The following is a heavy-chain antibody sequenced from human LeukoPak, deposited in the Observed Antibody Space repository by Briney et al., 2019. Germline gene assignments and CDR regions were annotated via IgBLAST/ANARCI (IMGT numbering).Heavy chain of an antibody. CDR1: GFTFSTYA. CDR2: INSNGDEI. V-gene: IGHV3-23*01. D-gene: IGHD1-26*01. Sequence: GGSLRLSCAASGFTFSTYAMTWVRQAPGKGLEWVSGINSNGDEIYYADSVRGRFTISRDNSNNALYLQMDSLRSEDTAVYYCARGIVGATSGYFDYWGQGTLVTVSS. J-gene: IGHJ4*02. CDR3: ARGIVGATSGYFDY.